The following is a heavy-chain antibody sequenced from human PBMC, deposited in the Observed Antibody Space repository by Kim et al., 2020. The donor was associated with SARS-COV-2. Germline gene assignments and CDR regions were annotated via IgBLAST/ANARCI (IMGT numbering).Heavy chain of an antibody. CDR2: ISSSSSYI. Sequence: GGSLRLSCAASGFTFSSYSMNWVRQAPGKGLEWVSSISSSSSYIYYADSVKGRFTISRDNAKNSLYLQMNSLRAEDTAVYYCARAVYSSSIYYYGMDVWGQGTTVTVSS. D-gene: IGHD6-6*01. J-gene: IGHJ6*02. V-gene: IGHV3-21*01. CDR1: GFTFSSYS. CDR3: ARAVYSSSIYYYGMDV.